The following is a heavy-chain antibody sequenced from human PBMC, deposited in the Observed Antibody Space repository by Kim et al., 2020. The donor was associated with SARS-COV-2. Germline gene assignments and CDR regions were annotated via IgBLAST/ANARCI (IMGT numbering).Heavy chain of an antibody. V-gene: IGHV3-21*01. D-gene: IGHD2-8*01. CDR2: ISSSSSYI. CDR3: ARDRYCTNGVCYYYYGMDV. J-gene: IGHJ6*02. CDR1: GFTFSSYS. Sequence: GGSLRLSCAASGFTFSSYSMNWVRQAPGKGLEWVSSISSSSSYIYYADSVKGRFTISRDNAKNSLYLQMNSLRAEDTAVYYCARDRYCTNGVCYYYYGMDVWGQGTTVTVSS.